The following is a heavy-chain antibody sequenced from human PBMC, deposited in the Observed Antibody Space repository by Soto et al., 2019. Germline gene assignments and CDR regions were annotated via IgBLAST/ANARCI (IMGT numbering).Heavy chain of an antibody. CDR2: IIPISGTA. Sequence: QVQLVQSGAEVNKPGPSVKVSCKASGGTFSSYAISWVLQAPGQGLEWMGGIIPISGTATYAQKFQGRVTITADEYTSTAYMERSSLRSEDTAVYYCARSQGSSTSLEIYYYYYYGMDVWGQGTTVTVSS. CDR3: ARSQGSSTSLEIYYYYYYGMDV. V-gene: IGHV1-69*01. J-gene: IGHJ6*02. D-gene: IGHD2-2*01. CDR1: GGTFSSYA.